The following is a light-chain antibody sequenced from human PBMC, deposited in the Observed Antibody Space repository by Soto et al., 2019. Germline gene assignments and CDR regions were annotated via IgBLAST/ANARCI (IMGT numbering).Light chain of an antibody. CDR1: QAINNY. CDR2: AAS. Sequence: IQMTQSPSSLSASGCNVVAITFRASQAINNYLAWYQQKPGKFPKLLIYAASTLHPGVPSRFSGSGSATAFTLTISRLQHQDVATYYCQKYNSAPLPFGQGTRLEIK. J-gene: IGKJ5*01. CDR3: QKYNSAPLP. V-gene: IGKV1-27*01.